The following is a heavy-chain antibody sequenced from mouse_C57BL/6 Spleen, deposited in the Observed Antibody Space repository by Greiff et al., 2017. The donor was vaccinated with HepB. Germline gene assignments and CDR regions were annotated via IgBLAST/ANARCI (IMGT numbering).Heavy chain of an antibody. Sequence: QVQLQQSGPELVKPGASVKISCKASGYAFSSSWMNWVKQRPGKGLEWIGRIYPGDGDTNYNGKFKGKATLTADKSSSTAYMQLSSLTSEDSAVYFCARRAGTYLDYWGQGTTLTVSS. CDR1: GYAFSSSW. V-gene: IGHV1-82*01. J-gene: IGHJ2*01. D-gene: IGHD3-3*01. CDR2: IYPGDGDT. CDR3: ARRAGTYLDY.